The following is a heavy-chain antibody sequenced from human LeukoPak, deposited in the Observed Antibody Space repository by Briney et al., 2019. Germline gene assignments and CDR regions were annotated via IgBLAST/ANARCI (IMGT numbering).Heavy chain of an antibody. D-gene: IGHD6-13*01. Sequence: GGSLRLSXAASGFTFSSYSMNWVRQAPGKGPEWVSSISSSSSYIYYADSVKGRFTISRDNAKNSLYLQMNSLRAEDTAVYYCARYSSSWYVGDWGQGTLVTVSS. CDR1: GFTFSSYS. J-gene: IGHJ4*02. V-gene: IGHV3-21*01. CDR3: ARYSSSWYVGD. CDR2: ISSSSSYI.